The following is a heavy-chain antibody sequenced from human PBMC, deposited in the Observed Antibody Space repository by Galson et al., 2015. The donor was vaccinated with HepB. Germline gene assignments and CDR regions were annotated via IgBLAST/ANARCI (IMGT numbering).Heavy chain of an antibody. D-gene: IGHD1-26*01. CDR1: GYAFTNYG. Sequence: SVKVSCKASGYAFTNYGISWVRQAPGQGLEWMGWISVYNGHTDYAQKMQGRVTMTTDRSTSTAYMELRSLRSDDTAVYYCARLRSGGYLFEYWGQGTLVTVSP. V-gene: IGHV1-18*04. J-gene: IGHJ4*02. CDR3: ARLRSGGYLFEY. CDR2: ISVYNGHT.